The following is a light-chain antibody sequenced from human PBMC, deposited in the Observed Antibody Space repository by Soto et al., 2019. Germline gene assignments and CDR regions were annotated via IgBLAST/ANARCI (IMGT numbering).Light chain of an antibody. V-gene: IGKV3-15*01. CDR3: QQYDNWWT. CDR1: QSVSSN. Sequence: EIVMTQSPATLSVSPGERATLSCRASQSVSSNLAWYQQKPGQAPRVLIYAASTRATGIPDRFSGSGSGTEFTLTISSLHSEDFGVYYCQQYDNWWTVGQGTKVDIK. CDR2: AAS. J-gene: IGKJ1*01.